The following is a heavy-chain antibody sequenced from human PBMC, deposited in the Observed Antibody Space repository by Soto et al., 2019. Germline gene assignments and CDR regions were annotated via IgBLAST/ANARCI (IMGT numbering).Heavy chain of an antibody. D-gene: IGHD5-12*01. V-gene: IGHV4-31*03. CDR2: MFYSGST. CDR1: GASISSGGSY. J-gene: IGHJ4*02. CDR3: ARDNGYGNFDS. Sequence: SETLSLTCTVSGASISSGGSYWSWIRQHPGKGLEWIGYMFYSGSTYYHPSLKSRVNISADTSKNQFSLRLTSVTPADTAVYYCARDNGYGNFDSWGQGTLVTVSS.